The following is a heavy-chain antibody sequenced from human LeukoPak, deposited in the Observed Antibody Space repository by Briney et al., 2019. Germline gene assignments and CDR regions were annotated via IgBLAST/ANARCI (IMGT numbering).Heavy chain of an antibody. CDR2: ISAYNGNT. J-gene: IGHJ6*03. CDR1: GYTFTSYG. CDR3: ARQERITISGVDPGYMDV. Sequence: VASVKVSCKASGYTFTSYGISWVRQAPGQGLECMGRISAYNGNTNYVQKLQGRVTMTTDTSTSTAYMELRSLRSDDTAVYYCARQERITISGVDPGYMDVWGKGTTVTVSS. D-gene: IGHD3-3*01. V-gene: IGHV1-18*01.